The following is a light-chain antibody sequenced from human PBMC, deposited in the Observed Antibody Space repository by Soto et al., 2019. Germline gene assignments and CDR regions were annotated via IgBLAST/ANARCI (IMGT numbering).Light chain of an antibody. CDR2: KAS. CDR3: QQYNGHPWT. J-gene: IGKJ1*01. V-gene: IGKV1-5*03. Sequence: DIQMTQSPSTLSASVGDRVTITCRASESIGSWLAWYQQTPGKAPKLLIYKASNLESGVPSRFSGSGSGTAFSLTISSLQPDDFEMYYCQQYNGHPWTFGQGTQVKIK. CDR1: ESIGSW.